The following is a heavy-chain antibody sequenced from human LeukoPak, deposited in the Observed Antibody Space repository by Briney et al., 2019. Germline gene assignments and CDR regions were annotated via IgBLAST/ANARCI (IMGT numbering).Heavy chain of an antibody. CDR2: IYYSGST. D-gene: IGHD5-18*01. V-gene: IGHV4-39*01. CDR3: ARSGYSYGRRWFDP. Sequence: SETLSLTCTVSGGSISSYYWGWIRQPPGKGLEWIGSIYYSGSTYYNPSLKSRVTISVDTSKNQFSLKLSSVTAADTAVYYCARSGYSYGRRWFDPWGQGTLVTVSS. CDR1: GGSISSYY. J-gene: IGHJ5*02.